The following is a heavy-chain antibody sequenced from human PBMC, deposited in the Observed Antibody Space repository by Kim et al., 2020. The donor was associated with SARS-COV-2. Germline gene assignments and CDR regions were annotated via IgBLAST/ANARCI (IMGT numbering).Heavy chain of an antibody. Sequence: GGSLRLSCAASGFKFGEYAMHWVRQGPGKGLEWVASINWNSQKIFYAESVKGRFTISRDNAKDSLYLEMTSVRREDTAIYYCARDTGTRVRGVFYQWGQG. V-gene: IGHV3-9*01. CDR3: ARDTGTRVRGVFYQ. D-gene: IGHD3-10*01. CDR2: INWNSQKI. J-gene: IGHJ1*01. CDR1: GFKFGEYA.